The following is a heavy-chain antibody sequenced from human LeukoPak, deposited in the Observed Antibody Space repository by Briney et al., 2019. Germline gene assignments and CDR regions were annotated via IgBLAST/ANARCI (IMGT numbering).Heavy chain of an antibody. CDR2: IIPIFGTA. V-gene: IGHV1-69*05. CDR3: ARSRGVGVVTITPWFDP. J-gene: IGHJ5*02. CDR1: GGTFSSYA. Sequence: ASVKVSCKASGGTFSSYAISWVRQAPGQGLEWMGGIIPIFGTANYAQKFQGRVTITTDESTSTAYMELSSLRSEDTAVYYCARSRGVGVVTITPWFDPWGQGTLVTVSS. D-gene: IGHD5-24*01.